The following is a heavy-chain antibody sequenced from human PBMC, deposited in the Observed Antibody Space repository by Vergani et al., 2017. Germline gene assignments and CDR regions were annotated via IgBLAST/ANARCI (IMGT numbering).Heavy chain of an antibody. J-gene: IGHJ6*03. CDR1: GFTFSDYG. Sequence: VQLVESGGGLVKPGGSLRLSCAASGFTFSDYGVHWVRQAPGKGLEWVSVISYDGNKKNYADSVKGRFTISRDNSKNTLYLEMNALRAEDTAVYYCARDFLTRVTTLDYYDMGVWGKGTTVTVSS. V-gene: IGHV3-30*03. CDR2: ISYDGNKK. D-gene: IGHD1-1*01. CDR3: ARDFLTRVTTLDYYDMGV.